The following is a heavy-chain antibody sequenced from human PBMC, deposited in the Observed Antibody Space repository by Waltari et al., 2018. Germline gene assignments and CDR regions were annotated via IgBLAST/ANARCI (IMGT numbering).Heavy chain of an antibody. D-gene: IGHD2-21*01. J-gene: IGHJ4*02. CDR3: ARVENCGGDCYHFDY. CDR2: IIPILGIA. CDR1: GGTFSSYA. V-gene: IGHV1-69*10. Sequence: QVQLVQSGAEVKKPGYSVKVSCKASGGTFSSYAISGVRQAPGQGLEWMGGIIPILGIANYAQKFQGRVTITADKSTSTAYMELSSLRSEDTAVYYCARVENCGGDCYHFDYWGQGTLVTVSS.